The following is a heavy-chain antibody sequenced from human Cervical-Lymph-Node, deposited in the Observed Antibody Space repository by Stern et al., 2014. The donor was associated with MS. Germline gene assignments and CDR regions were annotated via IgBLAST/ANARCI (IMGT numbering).Heavy chain of an antibody. CDR1: GATFSSLA. J-gene: IGHJ6*02. V-gene: IGHV1-69*01. Sequence: QLVQSGAEVKKPWYSVRVSCKASGATFSSLAINWVRQAPGQGLEWMGGIIPILATPNYAQEFKGRVTITADDSTTTAYMELSGLRSEDTAMYYCASPSSVTVGAMDVWGQGTTVTVSS. D-gene: IGHD2-21*02. CDR2: IIPILATP. CDR3: ASPSSVTVGAMDV.